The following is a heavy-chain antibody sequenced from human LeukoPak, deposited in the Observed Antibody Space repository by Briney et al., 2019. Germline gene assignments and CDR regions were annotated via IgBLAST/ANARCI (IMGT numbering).Heavy chain of an antibody. CDR2: ISAYNGNT. Sequence: ASVKVSCKASGYTFTSYGISWVRQAPGQGLEWMGWISAYNGNTNYAQKLQGRVTMTTDTSTSTAYMELWSLRSDDTAVYYCARVWLGPYVGYYFDYWGQGTLVTVSS. CDR1: GYTFTSYG. CDR3: ARVWLGPYVGYYFDY. D-gene: IGHD3-10*01. J-gene: IGHJ4*02. V-gene: IGHV1-18*01.